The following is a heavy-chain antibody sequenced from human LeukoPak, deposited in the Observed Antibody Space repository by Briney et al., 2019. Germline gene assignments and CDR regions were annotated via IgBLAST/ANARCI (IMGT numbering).Heavy chain of an antibody. V-gene: IGHV4-59*01. J-gene: IGHJ4*02. CDR1: GDSISPNY. Sequence: SETLSLTCIVSGDSISPNYWTWIRQPPGKRLEWIGYIYYSGTTNYNPSLKSRVTFSVDTSKNQFSLKLSSVTAADTALYYCTKVGGQGHFDYWGQGILVTVS. CDR2: IYYSGTT. CDR3: TKVGGQGHFDY.